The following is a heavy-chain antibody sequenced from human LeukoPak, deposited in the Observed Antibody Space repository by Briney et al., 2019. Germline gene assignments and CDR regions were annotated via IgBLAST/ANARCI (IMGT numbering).Heavy chain of an antibody. V-gene: IGHV3-30-3*01. CDR3: AREGGNYGKDV. CDR2: ISYDGSNK. D-gene: IGHD1-26*01. Sequence: PGGSLRLSCAASGFTFSSYAMHWVRQAPGKGLEWVAVISYDGSNKYYADFVKGRFTISRDNAKNSLYLQMNSLRVEETAVYYCAREGGNYGKDVWGRGTTVIVSS. J-gene: IGHJ6*02. CDR1: GFTFSSYA.